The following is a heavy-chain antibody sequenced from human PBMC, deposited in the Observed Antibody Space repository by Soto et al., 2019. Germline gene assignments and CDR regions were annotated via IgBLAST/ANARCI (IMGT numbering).Heavy chain of an antibody. J-gene: IGHJ6*03. CDR2: ISGSGGST. V-gene: IGHV3-23*01. D-gene: IGHD5-12*01. CDR1: GFTFSSYA. CDR3: AAYSGYDAGAYYYYYMDV. Sequence: GGSLRLSCAASGFTFSSYAMSWVRQAPGKGLEWVSAISGSGGSTYYADSVKGRFTISRDNSKNTLYLQMNSLRAEDTAVYYCAAYSGYDAGAYYYYYMDVWGKGTAVTVSS.